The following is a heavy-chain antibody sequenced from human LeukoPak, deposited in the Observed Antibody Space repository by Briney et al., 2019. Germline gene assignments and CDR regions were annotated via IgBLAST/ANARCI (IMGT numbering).Heavy chain of an antibody. J-gene: IGHJ4*02. CDR2: ISSSSSYI. CDR1: GFTFSSYS. Sequence: GGSLRLSCAASGFTFSSYSMNWVRQAPGKGLEWVSSISSSSSYIYYADSVKGRFTISRDNAKTSLYLQMNSLRVEDTAVYYCARDRTVTAGIDSWGQGTLVMVSS. V-gene: IGHV3-21*01. CDR3: ARDRTVTAGIDS. D-gene: IGHD2-21*02.